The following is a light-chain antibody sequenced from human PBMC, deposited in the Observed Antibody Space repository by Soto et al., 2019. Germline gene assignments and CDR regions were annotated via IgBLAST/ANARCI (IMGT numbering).Light chain of an antibody. CDR3: AAWGDSLNAFYV. CDR1: SSNIGSNT. Sequence: QSVLTQPPSASGTPGQRVTISCSGSSSNIGSNTVNWYQQLPGTAPKLLIYSNNQRPSGVPDRFSGSKSGTSASLAISGLQSEDEADYYCAAWGDSLNAFYVFGTGAKVTV. V-gene: IGLV1-44*01. J-gene: IGLJ1*01. CDR2: SNN.